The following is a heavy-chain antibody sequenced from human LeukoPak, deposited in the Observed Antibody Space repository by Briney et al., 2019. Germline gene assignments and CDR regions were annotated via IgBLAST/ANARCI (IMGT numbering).Heavy chain of an antibody. Sequence: GGSPRLSCAASGFTFSSYAMHWVRQAPGKGLEWVAVISYDGSNKYYADSVKGRFTISRDNSKNTLYLQMNSLRAEDTAVYYCAKVMEAAAANDYWGQGTLVTVSS. CDR3: AKVMEAAAANDY. D-gene: IGHD6-13*01. J-gene: IGHJ4*02. CDR2: ISYDGSNK. V-gene: IGHV3-30-3*01. CDR1: GFTFSSYA.